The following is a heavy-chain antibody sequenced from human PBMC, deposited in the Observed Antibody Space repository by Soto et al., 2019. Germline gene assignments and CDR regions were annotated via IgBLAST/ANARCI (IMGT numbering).Heavy chain of an antibody. CDR1: GYTFTSYN. Sequence: QVQLVQSGAEVRKPGASVKVSWKASGYTFTSYNMHWVRQAPGQGLEWMGVINPSVGSTSYAQKFQGRVTMTRDTSTSTVYMELSSLRSEDTAVYYCARAGAGYFDYWGQGTLVTVSS. V-gene: IGHV1-46*01. D-gene: IGHD3-10*01. J-gene: IGHJ4*02. CDR2: INPSVGST. CDR3: ARAGAGYFDY.